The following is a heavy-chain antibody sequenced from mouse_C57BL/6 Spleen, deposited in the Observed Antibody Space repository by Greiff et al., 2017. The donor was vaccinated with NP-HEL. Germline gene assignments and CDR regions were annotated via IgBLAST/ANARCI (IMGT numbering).Heavy chain of an antibody. CDR2: ISDGGSYT. V-gene: IGHV5-4*03. Sequence: EVKVVESGGGLVKPGGSLKLSCAASGFTFSSYAMSWVRQTPEKRLEWVATISDGGSYTYYPDNVKGRFTISRDNAKNNLYLQMSHLKSEDTAMYYCARGGTTVVDFDYWGQGTTLTVSS. CDR3: ARGGTTVVDFDY. CDR1: GFTFSSYA. J-gene: IGHJ2*01. D-gene: IGHD1-1*01.